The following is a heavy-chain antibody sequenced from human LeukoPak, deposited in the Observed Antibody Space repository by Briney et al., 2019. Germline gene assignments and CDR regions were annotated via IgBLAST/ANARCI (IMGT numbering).Heavy chain of an antibody. CDR2: IYYSGST. CDR3: ARVDYYDSSGYYDY. V-gene: IGHV4-59*12. D-gene: IGHD3-22*01. Sequence: SETLSLTCTVSGGSISSYYWSWIRQPPGKGLEWIGYIYYSGSTNYNPSLKSRVTISVDTSKNQVSLKLSSVTAADTAVYYCARVDYYDSSGYYDYWGQGTLVTVSS. J-gene: IGHJ4*02. CDR1: GGSISSYY.